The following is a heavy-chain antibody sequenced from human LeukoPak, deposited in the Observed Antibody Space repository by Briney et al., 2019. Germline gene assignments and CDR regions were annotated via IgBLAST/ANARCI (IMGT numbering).Heavy chain of an antibody. CDR1: GFTFSSYS. CDR3: AKSYPYYGSGVNWFDP. V-gene: IGHV3-21*01. CDR2: ISSGSLYI. Sequence: PGGSLRLSCAASGFTFSSYSIHWVRQAPGKGLEWVSSISSGSLYIYYADSVKGRFTISRDNSKNTLYLQMNSLRAEDTAVYYCAKSYPYYGSGVNWFDPWGQGTLVTVSS. J-gene: IGHJ5*02. D-gene: IGHD3-10*01.